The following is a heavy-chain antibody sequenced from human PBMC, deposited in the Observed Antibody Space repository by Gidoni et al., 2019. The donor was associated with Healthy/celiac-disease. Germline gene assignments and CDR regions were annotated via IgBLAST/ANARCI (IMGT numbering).Heavy chain of an antibody. CDR1: GGYFRGYF. D-gene: IGHD3-22*01. J-gene: IGHJ4*02. CDR2: INHSGST. V-gene: IGHV4-34*01. CDR3: ARGLFSTQYYYDSSGYIY. Sequence: QVQLQQWGAGLLKPSETLSLTCACYGGYFRGYFWSWIRHPPGKGLEWIGEINHSGSTNYNPSLKSRVTISVDTSKNQFSLKLSSVTAADTAVYYCARGLFSTQYYYDSSGYIYWGQGTLVTVSS.